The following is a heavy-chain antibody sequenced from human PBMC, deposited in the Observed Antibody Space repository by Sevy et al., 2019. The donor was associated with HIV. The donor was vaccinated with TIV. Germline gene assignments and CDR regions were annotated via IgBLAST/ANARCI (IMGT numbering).Heavy chain of an antibody. CDR3: AREGCTKPHDY. J-gene: IGHJ4*02. D-gene: IGHD2-8*01. CDR2: ISGSGGST. V-gene: IGHV3-23*01. Sequence: GESLKISCAASGFTFSSYAMSWVRQAPGKGLEWVSAISGSGGSTYYADSVKGRFTISRDNSKNTLYPQMNSLRAEDTAVYYCAREGCTKPHDYWGQGTVVTVSS. CDR1: GFTFSSYA.